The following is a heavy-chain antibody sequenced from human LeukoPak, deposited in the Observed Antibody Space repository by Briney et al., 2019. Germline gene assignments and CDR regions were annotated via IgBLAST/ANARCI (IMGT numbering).Heavy chain of an antibody. V-gene: IGHV4-34*01. D-gene: IGHD3-22*01. J-gene: IGHJ6*04. Sequence: PSETLSLTCAVYGGSFSGYYWSWIRQPPGKGLEWIGEINHSGSTNYNPSLKSRVTISVDTSKNQFSLKLRSVTAADTAVYCCARGRLITIIPRGYHGMDVWGKGTTVTVSS. CDR2: INHSGST. CDR1: GGSFSGYY. CDR3: ARGRLITIIPRGYHGMDV.